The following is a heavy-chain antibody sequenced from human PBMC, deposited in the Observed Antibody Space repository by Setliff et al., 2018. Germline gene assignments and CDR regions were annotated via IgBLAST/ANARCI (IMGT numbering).Heavy chain of an antibody. Sequence: PGGSMRLSCAPSGFSFSGSAVYWVRQASVKGLEWIGRIRGRTDNYATAYAASVRGRFTISRDDSKKTAYLQMNSLKTEDTAVYYCTFARDGYDVFDIWGQGTMVTVSS. D-gene: IGHD3-22*01. CDR3: TFARDGYDVFDI. V-gene: IGHV3-73*01. J-gene: IGHJ3*02. CDR2: IRGRTDNYAT. CDR1: GFSFSGSA.